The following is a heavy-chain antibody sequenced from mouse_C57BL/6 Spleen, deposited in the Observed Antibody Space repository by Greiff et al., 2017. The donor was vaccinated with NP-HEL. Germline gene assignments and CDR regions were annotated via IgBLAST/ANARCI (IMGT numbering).Heavy chain of an antibody. V-gene: IGHV10-1*01. CDR2: IRSKSNNYAT. Sequence: EVHLVESGGGLVQPKGSLKLSCAASGFSFNTYAMNWVRQAPGKGLEWVARIRSKSNNYATYYADSVKDRFTISRDDSESMLYLQMNNLKTEDTAMYYCSTTVVGAMDYWGQGTSVTVSS. D-gene: IGHD1-1*01. J-gene: IGHJ4*01. CDR3: STTVVGAMDY. CDR1: GFSFNTYA.